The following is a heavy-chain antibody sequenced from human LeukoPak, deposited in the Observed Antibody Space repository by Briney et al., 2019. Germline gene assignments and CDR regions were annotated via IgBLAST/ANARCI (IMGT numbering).Heavy chain of an antibody. V-gene: IGHV4-34*01. J-gene: IGHJ4*02. D-gene: IGHD3-10*01. CDR3: ARWYYYGSGSSQ. Sequence: SETLSLTCAVYGGSFSGYYWSWIRQPPGKGLEWIGEINHSGSTNYNPSLKGRVTISVDTSKNQFSLKLSSVTAADTAVYYCARWYYYGSGSSQWGQGTLVTVSS. CDR1: GGSFSGYY. CDR2: INHSGST.